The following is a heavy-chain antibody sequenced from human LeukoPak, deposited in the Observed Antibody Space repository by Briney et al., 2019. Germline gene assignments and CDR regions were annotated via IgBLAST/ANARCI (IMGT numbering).Heavy chain of an antibody. V-gene: IGHV3-21*01. J-gene: IGHJ3*02. Sequence: GGSLRLSCAASGFTFSSYSMNWVRQAPGKGLEWVSSISSSSSYIYYADSVKGRFTISRDNAKNSLYLQMNSLRAEDTAVYYCAREWERSAIVVVPAAIPVSRAFDIWGQGTMVTVSS. D-gene: IGHD2-2*02. CDR2: ISSSSSYI. CDR1: GFTFSSYS. CDR3: AREWERSAIVVVPAAIPVSRAFDI.